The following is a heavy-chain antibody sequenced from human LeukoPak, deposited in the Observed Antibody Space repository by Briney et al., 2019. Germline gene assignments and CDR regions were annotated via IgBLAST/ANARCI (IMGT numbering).Heavy chain of an antibody. D-gene: IGHD5-24*01. CDR1: GVSISSHY. CDR3: ARYGVDMATNN. CDR2: IYYRGGT. J-gene: IGHJ4*02. Sequence: SETLSLTCTVSGVSISSHYWTWIRQPPGKGLEWIGYIYYRGGTNYNPSLQSRVTISVDTSKNQFSLKVTSVTAADTAVYYCARYGVDMATNNWGQGTLVTVSS. V-gene: IGHV4-59*11.